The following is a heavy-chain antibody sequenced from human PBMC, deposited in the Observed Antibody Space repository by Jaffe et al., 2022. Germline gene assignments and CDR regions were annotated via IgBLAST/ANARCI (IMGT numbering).Heavy chain of an antibody. Sequence: QVQLVQSGAEVKKPGSSVKVSCKASGGTFSSYAISWVRQAPGQGLEWMGGIIPIFGTANYAQKFQGRVTITADESTSTAYMELSSLRSEDTAVYYCARTVFYDYIWGSKQDAFDIWGQGTMVTVSS. CDR2: IIPIFGTA. CDR1: GGTFSSYA. CDR3: ARTVFYDYIWGSKQDAFDI. V-gene: IGHV1-69*01. J-gene: IGHJ3*02. D-gene: IGHD3-16*01.